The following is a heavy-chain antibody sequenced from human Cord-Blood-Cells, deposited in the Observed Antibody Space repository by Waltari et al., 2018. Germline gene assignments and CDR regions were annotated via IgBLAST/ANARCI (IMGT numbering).Heavy chain of an antibody. CDR1: GGSFSGYY. CDR2: INHSGST. J-gene: IGHJ6*02. Sequence: QVQLQQWGAGLLKPSETLSLTCAVYGGSFSGYYWSWIRQPPGKGLEWIGEINHSGSTTYNPSLKSRVTISVDTSKNQFSLKLSSLTAADTAVYYCARGYSGSYYYYYYGMDVWGQGTTVTVSS. CDR3: ARGYSGSYYYYYYGMDV. D-gene: IGHD1-26*01. V-gene: IGHV4-34*01.